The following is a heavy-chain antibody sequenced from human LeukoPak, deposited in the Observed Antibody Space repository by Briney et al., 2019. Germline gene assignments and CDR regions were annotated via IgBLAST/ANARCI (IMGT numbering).Heavy chain of an antibody. CDR2: IRYDGSKE. Sequence: GESLRLSCAASGFPFTSYGMHWVRQAPGRGLEWVAFIRYDGSKEYYADSVKGRFTISRDNPKNTLYMQMNSLRAEDTAVYYCAKANSAYFQWGQGTLVTVSS. CDR3: AKANSAYFQ. V-gene: IGHV3-30*02. D-gene: IGHD3-22*01. J-gene: IGHJ4*02. CDR1: GFPFTSYG.